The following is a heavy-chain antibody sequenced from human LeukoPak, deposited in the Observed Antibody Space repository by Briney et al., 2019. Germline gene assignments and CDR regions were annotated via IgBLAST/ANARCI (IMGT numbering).Heavy chain of an antibody. CDR2: SDPEDGET. CDR3: ATPVYGSGSYYNGFDY. V-gene: IGHV1-24*01. Sequence: ASVKDSCKVSGYTLTELSMHWVRQAPGKGLEWMGGSDPEDGETIYAQKFQGRVTMTEDTSTDTAYMELSSLRSEDTAVYYCATPVYGSGSYYNGFDYWGQGTLVTVSS. J-gene: IGHJ4*02. D-gene: IGHD3-10*01. CDR1: GYTLTELS.